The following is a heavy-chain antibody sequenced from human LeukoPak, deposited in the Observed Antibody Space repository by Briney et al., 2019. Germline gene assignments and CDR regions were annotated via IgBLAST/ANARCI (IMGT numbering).Heavy chain of an antibody. V-gene: IGHV4-38-2*01. CDR1: GYSISSGYY. CDR2: IYHSGST. J-gene: IGHJ4*02. D-gene: IGHD1-26*01. Sequence: PSETLSLTCVVSGYSISSGYYWGWIRQPPGKGLEWIGSIYHSGSTYYNPSLKSRVTISVDTSKNQFSLKLSSVTAADTAVYYCARSANRGSTFDYWGQGTLVTVSS. CDR3: ARSANRGSTFDY.